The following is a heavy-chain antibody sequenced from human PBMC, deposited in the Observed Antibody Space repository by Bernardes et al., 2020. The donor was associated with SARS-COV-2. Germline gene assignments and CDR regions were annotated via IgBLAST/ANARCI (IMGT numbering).Heavy chain of an antibody. CDR2: ISSSSSYI. Sequence: GGSLRLSCAASGFTFSSYSMNWVRQAPGKGLEWVSSISSSSSYIYYADSVKGRFTISRDNAKNSLYLQMNSLRAEDTAVYYCARDQGVLTGQIGFDPWGQGTLVTVSS. J-gene: IGHJ5*02. V-gene: IGHV3-21*01. CDR3: ARDQGVLTGQIGFDP. CDR1: GFTFSSYS. D-gene: IGHD3-9*01.